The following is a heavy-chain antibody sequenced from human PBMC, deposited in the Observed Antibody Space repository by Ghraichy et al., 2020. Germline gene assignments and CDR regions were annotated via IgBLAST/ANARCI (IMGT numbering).Heavy chain of an antibody. V-gene: IGHV1-69*13. J-gene: IGHJ6*02. Sequence: SVKVSCKASGGTFSSYAISWVRQAPGQGLEWMGGIIPIFGTANYAQKFQGRVTITADESTSTAYMELSSLRSEDTAVYYCAIGSFGVVTLYYYYYYGMDVWGQGTTVTVSS. CDR2: IIPIFGTA. CDR1: GGTFSSYA. CDR3: AIGSFGVVTLYYYYYYGMDV. D-gene: IGHD3-3*01.